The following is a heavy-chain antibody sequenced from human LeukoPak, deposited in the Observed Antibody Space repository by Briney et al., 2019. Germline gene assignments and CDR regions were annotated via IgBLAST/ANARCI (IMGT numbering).Heavy chain of an antibody. D-gene: IGHD4-11*01. J-gene: IGHJ4*02. CDR2: INTAGSRT. Sequence: PGGSLRLSCAASGFTFSNYWMHWVRQAPGKGLVWVSHINTAGSRTTYADSVKGRFTISRDNARNILYLQMNSLRAEDTAVYYCARDQRYSNYRSGSNSFIDNWGQGTLVTVSS. V-gene: IGHV3-74*01. CDR3: ARDQRYSNYRSGSNSFIDN. CDR1: GFTFSNYW.